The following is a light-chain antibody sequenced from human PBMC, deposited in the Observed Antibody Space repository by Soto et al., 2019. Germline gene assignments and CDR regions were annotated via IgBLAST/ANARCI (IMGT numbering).Light chain of an antibody. CDR1: QSISTF. CDR2: SAS. J-gene: IGKJ4*01. V-gene: IGKV1-39*01. CDR3: QQSYNTLT. Sequence: DIQMTQSPSSLSASVGDRVTITCRASQSISTFLSWYQHRPGKAPKLLLYSASTLQSGVPPRFSGSGSGTDFSRTISSLQPEDSAVYYCQQSYNTLTFGGGTKVEIK.